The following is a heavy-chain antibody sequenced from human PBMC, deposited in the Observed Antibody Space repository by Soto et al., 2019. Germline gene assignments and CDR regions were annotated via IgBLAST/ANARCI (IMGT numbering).Heavy chain of an antibody. Sequence: SETLSLTCTVSGGSIIIGGYYWSWIRQHPGKGLEWIGYIYNSGSNNYNPSLESRVTISIDTSKNQFSLRLTSVTAADTTVYYCARTLPNRQLFDSWSQGTLVTVSS. J-gene: IGHJ4*02. D-gene: IGHD1-1*01. CDR3: ARTLPNRQLFDS. CDR1: GGSIIIGGYY. CDR2: IYNSGSN. V-gene: IGHV4-61*08.